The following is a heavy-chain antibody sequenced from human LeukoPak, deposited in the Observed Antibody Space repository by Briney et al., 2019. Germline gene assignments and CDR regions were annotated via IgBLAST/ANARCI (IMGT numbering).Heavy chain of an antibody. D-gene: IGHD3-9*01. Sequence: PGGSLRLSCAASGFTFDDYAMHWVRQAPGKGLEWVSGINWNSGSIGYADSVKGRFTISRDNAKNSLYLQMNSLRAEDMALYYCAKARYYDILTGYSPDAFDIWGQGTMVTVSS. V-gene: IGHV3-9*03. CDR2: INWNSGSI. J-gene: IGHJ3*02. CDR3: AKARYYDILTGYSPDAFDI. CDR1: GFTFDDYA.